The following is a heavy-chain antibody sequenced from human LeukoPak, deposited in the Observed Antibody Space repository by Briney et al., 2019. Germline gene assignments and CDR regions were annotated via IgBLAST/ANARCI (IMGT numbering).Heavy chain of an antibody. J-gene: IGHJ4*02. Sequence: PSETLSLTCTVSGGSISSSSYYWGWIRQPPGKGLEWIGSIYYSGSTYYNPFLKSRVTISVETSKNQYALKLSAVTAADTAVYYCARGGYCSSTSCYWVGAFDYWGQGTLVTVSS. CDR3: ARGGYCSSTSCYWVGAFDY. V-gene: IGHV4-39*01. CDR2: IYYSGST. D-gene: IGHD2-2*01. CDR1: GGSISSSSYY.